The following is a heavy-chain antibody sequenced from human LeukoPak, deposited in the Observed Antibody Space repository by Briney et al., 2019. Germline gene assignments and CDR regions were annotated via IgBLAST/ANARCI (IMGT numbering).Heavy chain of an antibody. CDR1: GYTFTSYY. Sequence: ASVKVSCKASGYTFTSYYMHWVRQAPGQGLEWMGIINPSGGSTSYAQKFQGRVTMTRDTSTSTVYMELSSLRSEDTAVYSCARETPLPAAMATPFDYWGQGTLVTVSS. CDR3: ARETPLPAAMATPFDY. V-gene: IGHV1-46*01. CDR2: INPSGGST. J-gene: IGHJ4*02. D-gene: IGHD5-18*01.